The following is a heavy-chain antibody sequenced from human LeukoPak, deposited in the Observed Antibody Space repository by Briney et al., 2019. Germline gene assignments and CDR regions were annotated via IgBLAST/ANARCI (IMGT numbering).Heavy chain of an antibody. CDR1: GFTFTTYS. Sequence: GGSLRLSCEASGFTFTTYSMTWVRQAPGKGLEWISSITSSSSYTFYADSVKGRFTISRDNAKNSLYLQMNSLRVEDTAIYYCARDPYNGAYSEGYYYYYMDVWGKGTTVTVSS. J-gene: IGHJ6*03. D-gene: IGHD1-1*01. CDR3: ARDPYNGAYSEGYYYYYMDV. CDR2: ITSSSSYT. V-gene: IGHV3-21*01.